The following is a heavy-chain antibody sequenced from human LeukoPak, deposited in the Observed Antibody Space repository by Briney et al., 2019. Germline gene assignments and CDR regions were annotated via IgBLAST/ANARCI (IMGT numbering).Heavy chain of an antibody. Sequence: PGGSLRLSCAASGFTFSSAWMSWVRQAPGKGLEWVGRIKSKTDGGTTDYAAPVKGRFTISRDDSKNTLYLQMNSLKTEDTAVYYCTTASYYYGSGPIDYWGQGTLVTVSS. CDR3: TTASYYYGSGPIDY. J-gene: IGHJ4*02. CDR2: IKSKTDGGTT. CDR1: GFTFSSAW. D-gene: IGHD3-10*01. V-gene: IGHV3-15*01.